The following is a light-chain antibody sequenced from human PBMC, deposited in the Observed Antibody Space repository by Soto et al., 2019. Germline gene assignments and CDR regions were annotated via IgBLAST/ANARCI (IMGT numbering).Light chain of an antibody. CDR2: GAS. Sequence: IVMTQSPATLSVSPGERATLSCRASQSVSGSLAWYQHKPGQAPRLLISGASTGATGIPARFSGSGSGTEFTLTISSLQSEDCAIYYCQQYHTWPITFGGGTKVDIK. CDR3: QQYHTWPIT. J-gene: IGKJ4*01. V-gene: IGKV3-15*01. CDR1: QSVSGS.